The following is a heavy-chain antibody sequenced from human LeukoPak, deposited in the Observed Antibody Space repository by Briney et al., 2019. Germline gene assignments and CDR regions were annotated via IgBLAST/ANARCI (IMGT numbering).Heavy chain of an antibody. J-gene: IGHJ5*02. D-gene: IGHD2-8*01. CDR2: IYSGGST. CDR3: ARGQGSRYCTNGVCYWFDP. CDR1: GFIVRSNY. V-gene: IGHV3-53*01. Sequence: GGSLRLSCAASGFIVRSNYMNWVRQAPGKGLEWVSVIYSGGSTDYADSVKGRFTLSRDNSKNTLYLQMTSLRAVDTAVYYCARGQGSRYCTNGVCYWFDPWGQGTLVTVSS.